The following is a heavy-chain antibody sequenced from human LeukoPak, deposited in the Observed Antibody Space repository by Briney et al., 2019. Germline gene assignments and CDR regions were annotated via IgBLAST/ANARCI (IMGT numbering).Heavy chain of an antibody. CDR3: ARPVRCFDWLSLQYYYYYYMDV. Sequence: GGSLRLSCAASGFTFSDYYMSWIRQAPGKGLEWVSYISSSGSTIYYADSVKGRFTISRDNAKNSLYLQMNSLRAEDTAVYYCARPVRCFDWLSLQYYYYYYMDVWGKGTTVTVSS. CDR1: GFTFSDYY. D-gene: IGHD3-9*01. CDR2: ISSSGSTI. J-gene: IGHJ6*03. V-gene: IGHV3-11*01.